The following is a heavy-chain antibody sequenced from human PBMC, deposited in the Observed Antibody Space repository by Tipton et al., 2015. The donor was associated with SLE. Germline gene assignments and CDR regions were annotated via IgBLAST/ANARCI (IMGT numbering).Heavy chain of an antibody. Sequence: LRLSCTVSGGSISSSSYYWGWIRQPPGKGLEWIGSIYYSGSTYYNPSLKSRVTISVDTSKNQFSLKLSSVAAADTAVYYCARHYYDSSGYSGAFDIWGQGTMVTVSS. CDR2: IYYSGST. CDR1: GGSISSSSYY. D-gene: IGHD3-22*01. CDR3: ARHYYDSSGYSGAFDI. J-gene: IGHJ3*02. V-gene: IGHV4-39*01.